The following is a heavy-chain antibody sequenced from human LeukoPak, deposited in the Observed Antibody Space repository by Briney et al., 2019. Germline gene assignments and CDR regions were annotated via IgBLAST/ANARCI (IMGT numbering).Heavy chain of an antibody. V-gene: IGHV5-51*01. J-gene: IGHJ6*02. Sequence: GESLKISCKGSGYSFATSWFGWVRQMPGRGLQWMGIIYPSDSDTRYSPSFQGQVTISADKSINTAYLQWSSLKASDTAIYYCARVGVSDYGMDVWGQGTTVTVSS. CDR3: ARVGVSDYGMDV. CDR1: GYSFATSW. CDR2: IYPSDSDT. D-gene: IGHD6-6*01.